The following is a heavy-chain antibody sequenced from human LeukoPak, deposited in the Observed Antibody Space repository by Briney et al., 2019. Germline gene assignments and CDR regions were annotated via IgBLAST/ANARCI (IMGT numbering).Heavy chain of an antibody. CDR3: ARDHSLRHFDY. J-gene: IGHJ4*02. Sequence: PGGSLRLSCAASGLTFSSYGMHWVRQAPGKGLEWVAVIWYDGSNKYYADSVKGRFTISRDNSKNTLYLQMNSLRAEDTAVYYCARDHSLRHFDYWGQGTLVTVSS. D-gene: IGHD2-15*01. CDR1: GLTFSSYG. V-gene: IGHV3-33*01. CDR2: IWYDGSNK.